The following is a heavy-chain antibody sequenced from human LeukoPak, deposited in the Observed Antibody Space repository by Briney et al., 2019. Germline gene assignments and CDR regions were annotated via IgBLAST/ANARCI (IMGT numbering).Heavy chain of an antibody. CDR3: ARASGGWDLDY. J-gene: IGHJ4*01. CDR1: GFTFNVFH. Sequence: PGGSLRLSCAASGFTFNVFHVNWVRQAPGKGLEWISSITSSGTYITYADSIQGRFTISRDNAKNSLYLQMNSLRVDDTALYYCARASGGWDLDYWGHGTLVTVSS. CDR2: ITSSGTYI. D-gene: IGHD1-26*01. V-gene: IGHV3-21*01.